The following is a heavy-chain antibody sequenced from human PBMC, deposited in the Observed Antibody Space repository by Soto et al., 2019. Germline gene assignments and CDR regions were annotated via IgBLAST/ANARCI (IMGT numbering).Heavy chain of an antibody. CDR1: GFTFSNAL. J-gene: IGHJ4*02. CDR2: IKSKTDVGTT. D-gene: IGHD3-10*01. V-gene: IGHV3-15*07. CDR3: TTNYVMENYYGSGSYWKLDY. Sequence: GGSLRLSCAASGFTFSNALMNWVRQAPGKGLEWVGRIKSKTDVGTTDYAAPVKGRFTISRDDSKNTLYLQMNSLKTEDTAVYYCTTNYVMENYYGSGSYWKLDYWGQGTLVTVSS.